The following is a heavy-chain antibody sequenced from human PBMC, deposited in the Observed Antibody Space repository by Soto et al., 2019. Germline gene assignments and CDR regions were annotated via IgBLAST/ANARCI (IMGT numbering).Heavy chain of an antibody. V-gene: IGHV3-9*01. CDR2: ISWNSGSI. D-gene: IGHD1-26*01. Sequence: EVQLVESGGGLVQPGRSLRLSCAASGFTFDDYAMHWVRQAPGKGLEWVSGISWNSGSIGYADSVKGRFTISRDNAKNSLYLQMNSLRAEDTALYYCAKDISPFGWELLGLGAFDIWGQGTMVTVSS. CDR1: GFTFDDYA. CDR3: AKDISPFGWELLGLGAFDI. J-gene: IGHJ3*02.